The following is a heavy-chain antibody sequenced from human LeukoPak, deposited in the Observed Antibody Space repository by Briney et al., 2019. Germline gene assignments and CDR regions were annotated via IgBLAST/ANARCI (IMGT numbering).Heavy chain of an antibody. Sequence: SETPSLTCTVSGGSISSYYWSWIRQPPGKGLEWIGYIYYSGSTNYNPSLKSRVTISVDTSKNQFSLKLSSVTAADTAVYYCARHVKGDWNRPKHFDYWGQGTLVTVSS. D-gene: IGHD1-1*01. CDR1: GGSISSYY. CDR2: IYYSGST. V-gene: IGHV4-59*08. CDR3: ARHVKGDWNRPKHFDY. J-gene: IGHJ4*02.